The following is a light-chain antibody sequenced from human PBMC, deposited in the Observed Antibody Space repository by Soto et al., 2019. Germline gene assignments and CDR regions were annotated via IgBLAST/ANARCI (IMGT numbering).Light chain of an antibody. CDR3: SSYTTSGTRV. J-gene: IGLJ3*02. CDR2: DVS. CDR1: SSDIGGYNY. Sequence: QSVLTQPASVSGSPGQSITISCTGTSSDIGGYNYVSWYQHHPGKAPKLMIYDVSNRPSGISNHFSGSKSGNTASLTISGLQAEDEADYYCSSYTTSGTRVFGGGTKLTVL. V-gene: IGLV2-14*03.